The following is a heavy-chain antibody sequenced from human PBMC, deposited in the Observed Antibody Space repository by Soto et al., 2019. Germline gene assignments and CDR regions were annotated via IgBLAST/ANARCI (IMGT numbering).Heavy chain of an antibody. V-gene: IGHV3-53*01. CDR2: IYSGGST. J-gene: IGHJ6*02. D-gene: IGHD3-16*01. Sequence: GGSLRLSCAASGFTVSSNYMSWVRQAPGKGLEWVSVIYSGGSTYYADSVKGRFTISRDNSKNTLYLQMNSLRAEDTAMYYCAKNGGTYRAGMDVWGQGTTVTVSS. CDR3: AKNGGTYRAGMDV. CDR1: GFTVSSNY.